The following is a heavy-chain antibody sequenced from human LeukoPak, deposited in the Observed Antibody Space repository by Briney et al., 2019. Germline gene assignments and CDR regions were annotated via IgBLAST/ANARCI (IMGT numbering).Heavy chain of an antibody. D-gene: IGHD2-2*02. CDR2: INWNGGSR. CDR3: ARDRCSSTSCYNTPNWFDP. CDR1: GFKFDDYG. V-gene: IGHV3-20*01. J-gene: IGHJ5*02. Sequence: GGSLSLSCAASGFKFDDYGMSWVRQVPGKGLEWVSGINWNGGSRGYADSVKGRFTISRDNAKNSVYLQMNSLRSEDTAFYHCARDRCSSTSCYNTPNWFDPWGQGTLVTVSP.